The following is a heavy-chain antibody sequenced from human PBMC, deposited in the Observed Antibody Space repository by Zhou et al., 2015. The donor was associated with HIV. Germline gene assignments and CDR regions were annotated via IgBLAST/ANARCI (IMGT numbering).Heavy chain of an antibody. CDR2: VIPQSGVV. V-gene: IGHV1-69*02. D-gene: IGHD1-1*01. CDR1: GGTFSSYS. CDR3: AAGDDNWSYF. Sequence: QVQLVQSGAEVKKPGSSVKVSCKASGGTFSSYSFSWVRQAPGQGLEWMGRVIPQSGVVDHAQKFKVRVRLSGEKSSLTTFMEIRNLRSEDTAVYFCAAGDDNWSYFWGQGTLVTVSS. J-gene: IGHJ1*01.